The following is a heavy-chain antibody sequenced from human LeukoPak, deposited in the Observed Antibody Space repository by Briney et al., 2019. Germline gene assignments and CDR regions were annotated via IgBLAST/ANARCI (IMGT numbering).Heavy chain of an antibody. CDR3: ARDYCSTTSCYSP. CDR1: GYTFTGYY. CDR2: INPNSGGT. J-gene: IGHJ5*02. D-gene: IGHD2-2*01. V-gene: IGHV1-2*02. Sequence: GASVKVSCKASGYTFTGYYMHWVRQAPGQGLEWMGWINPNSGGTNYAQKFQGRVTMARDTSISTAYMELSRLRSDDTAVYYCARDYCSTTSCYSPWGQGTLVTVSS.